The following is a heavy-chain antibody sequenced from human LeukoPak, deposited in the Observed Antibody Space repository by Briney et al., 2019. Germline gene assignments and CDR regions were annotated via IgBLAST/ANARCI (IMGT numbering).Heavy chain of an antibody. CDR2: INPNSGGT. Sequence: ASVKVSCKASGYTFTGYYMHWVRQAPGQGLEWMGWINPNSGGTNNAQKFQGRVTMTRDTSIGTAYMELSKLRSDDTAVYYCARGVGYSSSWRFDYWGQGPLVIVSS. J-gene: IGHJ4*02. CDR3: ARGVGYSSSWRFDY. V-gene: IGHV1-2*02. D-gene: IGHD6-13*01. CDR1: GYTFTGYY.